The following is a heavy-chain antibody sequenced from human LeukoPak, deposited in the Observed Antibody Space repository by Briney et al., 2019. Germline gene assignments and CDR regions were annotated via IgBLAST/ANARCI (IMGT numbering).Heavy chain of an antibody. D-gene: IGHD1-26*01. CDR2: IYYSGST. CDR1: GGSISSYY. CDR3: AGEIVGATQTYFDY. Sequence: PSETLSLTCTVSGGSISSYYWGWIRQPPGKGLEWIGSIYYSGSTYYNPSLKSRVTISVDTSKNQFSLKLSSVTAADTAVYYCAGEIVGATQTYFDYWGQGTLVTVSS. J-gene: IGHJ4*02. V-gene: IGHV4-39*07.